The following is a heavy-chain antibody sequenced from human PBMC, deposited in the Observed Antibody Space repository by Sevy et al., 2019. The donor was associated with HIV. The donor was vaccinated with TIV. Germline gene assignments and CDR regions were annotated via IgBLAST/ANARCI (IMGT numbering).Heavy chain of an antibody. Sequence: GGYLRLSCAASGFTFSSYAMSWVRQAPGKGLEWVSVIYAGGTTYYADSVKGRFTISRDNSNNTLYLQMNSLRADDTAVYFCAGDSSSVSLSSFDFWGQGTLVTVSS. D-gene: IGHD6-19*01. V-gene: IGHV3-53*01. J-gene: IGHJ4*02. CDR3: AGDSSSVSLSSFDF. CDR2: IYAGGTT. CDR1: GFTFSSYA.